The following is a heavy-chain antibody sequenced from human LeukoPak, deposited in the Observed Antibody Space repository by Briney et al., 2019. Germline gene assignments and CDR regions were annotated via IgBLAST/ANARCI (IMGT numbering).Heavy chain of an antibody. J-gene: IGHJ5*02. CDR1: GYTFTGYY. CDR3: ARAEGGSLNWFDP. D-gene: IGHD1-26*01. Sequence: ASVKVSCKASGYTFTGYYMHWVRQAPGQGLEWMGWISPNSGGTNYAQKFQGRVTMTRDTSISTAYMELSRLRSDDTAVYYCARAEGGSLNWFDPWGQGTLVTVSS. V-gene: IGHV1-2*02. CDR2: ISPNSGGT.